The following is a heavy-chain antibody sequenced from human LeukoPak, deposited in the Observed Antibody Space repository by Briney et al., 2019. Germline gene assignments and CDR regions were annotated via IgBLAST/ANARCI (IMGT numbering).Heavy chain of an antibody. V-gene: IGHV1-46*01. CDR1: GYTFINYY. Sequence: ASVRVSCKASGYTFINYYMHWVRQAPGQGLEWMGIINPSGGTTSYAQNFQGRVTMTRDTSTSTVYMELSSLRSEDTAVYYCAREIGPRQLHLWGSAFDYWGQGTLVTVSS. J-gene: IGHJ4*02. CDR2: INPSGGTT. CDR3: AREIGPRQLHLWGSAFDY. D-gene: IGHD5-18*01.